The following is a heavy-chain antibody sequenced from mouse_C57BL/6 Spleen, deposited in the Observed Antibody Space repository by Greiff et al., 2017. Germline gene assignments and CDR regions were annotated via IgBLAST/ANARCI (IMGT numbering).Heavy chain of an antibody. CDR2: IDPETGGT. CDR1: GYTFTDYE. J-gene: IGHJ2*01. D-gene: IGHD1-1*01. Sequence: VQLQQSGAELVRPGASVTLSCKASGYTFTDYEMPWVKQTPVHGLEWIGAIDPETGGTAYNQKFKGKAILTADKSSSTAYMALRSLTSEDSAVYYGTRSSTTVVVYYFDYWGQGTTLTVSS. CDR3: TRSSTTVVVYYFDY. V-gene: IGHV1-15*01.